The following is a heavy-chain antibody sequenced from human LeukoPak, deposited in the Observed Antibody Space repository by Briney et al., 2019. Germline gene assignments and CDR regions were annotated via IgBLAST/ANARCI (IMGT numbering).Heavy chain of an antibody. D-gene: IGHD3-22*01. J-gene: IGHJ5*02. Sequence: GGSLRLSCAASGFTFSSYGMHWVRQAPGKGLEWVSYISSSSSTIYYADSVKGRFTISRDNAKNSLYLQMNSLRAEDAAVYYCARGQYYDSSGYYHWGQGTLVTVSS. CDR3: ARGQYYDSSGYYH. CDR2: ISSSSSTI. V-gene: IGHV3-48*01. CDR1: GFTFSSYG.